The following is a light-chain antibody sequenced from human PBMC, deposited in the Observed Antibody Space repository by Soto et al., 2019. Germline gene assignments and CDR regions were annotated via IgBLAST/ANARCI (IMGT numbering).Light chain of an antibody. CDR2: GAS. CDR3: QQYNDWPRT. J-gene: IGKJ1*01. Sequence: DIVLTQSPATLSVSPGERASISCGASQSVSSDLAWYHQKPGQAPRLLIYGASTRATGIPARFSGSGSGTEFTLTINSLQSEDFAVYYCQQYNDWPRTFGQGTKVDIK. V-gene: IGKV3-15*01. CDR1: QSVSSD.